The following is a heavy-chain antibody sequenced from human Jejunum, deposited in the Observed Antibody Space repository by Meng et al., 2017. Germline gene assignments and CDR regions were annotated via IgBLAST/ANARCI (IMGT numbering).Heavy chain of an antibody. V-gene: IGHV4-30-4*01. CDR1: VGSISSGDYY. J-gene: IGHJ5*02. CDR2: IHYRGST. Sequence: QVQLQESGPGLVKPSQTLSLTCTVSVGSISSGDYYWCWTRQPPGKGLEWIGYIHYRGSTYYKPSLKSRLTISVDTSKNQFSLKLTSVTVADTAGYYCARGGNGGRLGDNWFDPWGQGTLVTVSS. CDR3: ARGGNGGRLGDNWFDP. D-gene: IGHD2-8*01.